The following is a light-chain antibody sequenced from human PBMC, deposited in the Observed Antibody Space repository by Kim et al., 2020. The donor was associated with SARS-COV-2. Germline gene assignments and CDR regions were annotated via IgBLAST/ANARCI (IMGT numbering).Light chain of an antibody. Sequence: DIEMTQSPSSLSASVGDRVTITCQASHNINKYLNWYQHRPGRAPKLLIYDAFNLETGVPTKFSGSGSGTHFTLILNSLQPEDFATYYCQQYQSFPITFGGGTKVDIK. CDR1: HNINKY. CDR3: QQYQSFPIT. CDR2: DAF. J-gene: IGKJ4*01. V-gene: IGKV1-33*01.